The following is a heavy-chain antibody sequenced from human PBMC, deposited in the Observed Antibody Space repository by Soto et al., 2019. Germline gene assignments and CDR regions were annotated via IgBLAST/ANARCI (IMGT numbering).Heavy chain of an antibody. CDR3: ARVQGITIFGVIIGDAFDI. V-gene: IGHV4-59*01. CDR2: IYYSGST. CDR1: GFSISSYY. D-gene: IGHD3-3*01. Sequence: PSETLSLTCTFSGFSISSYYWSLIRQPPGKGLEWIGYIYYSGSTNYNPSLKSRVTISVDTSKNQFSLKLTSVTAGDTAVYYCARVQGITIFGVIIGDAFDIWGQGTMVTVSS. J-gene: IGHJ3*02.